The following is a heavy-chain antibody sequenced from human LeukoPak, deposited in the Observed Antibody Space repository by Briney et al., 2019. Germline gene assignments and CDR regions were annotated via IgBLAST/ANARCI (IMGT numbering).Heavy chain of an antibody. Sequence: SETLSLTCTVSGGSISSYYWSWIRQPPGKGLEWIGYIYYSGSTNYNPSLKSRVTISVDTSKNQFSLKLSSVTAADTAVYYCARIITMVRGVINALDYWGQGTLVTVSS. CDR1: GGSISSYY. CDR3: ARIITMVRGVINALDY. V-gene: IGHV4-59*12. D-gene: IGHD3-10*01. CDR2: IYYSGST. J-gene: IGHJ4*02.